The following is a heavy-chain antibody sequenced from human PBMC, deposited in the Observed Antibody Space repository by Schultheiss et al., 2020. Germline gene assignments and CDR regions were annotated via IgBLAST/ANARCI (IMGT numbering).Heavy chain of an antibody. J-gene: IGHJ4*02. D-gene: IGHD2-15*01. CDR2: VYYSGFT. CDR1: GGSISSGDYY. Sequence: SETLSLTCTVSGGSISSGDYYWGWIRQPPGKGLEWIGSVYYSGFTNYNPSLGSRVTISVDTSKNQFSLNLRSVTAADTALYYCASTTGYCAGGRCYGFVRNDYWGQGTLVTVSS. V-gene: IGHV4-39*01. CDR3: ASTTGYCAGGRCYGFVRNDY.